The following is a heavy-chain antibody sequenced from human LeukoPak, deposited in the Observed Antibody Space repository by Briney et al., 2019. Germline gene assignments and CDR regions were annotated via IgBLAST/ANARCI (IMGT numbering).Heavy chain of an antibody. J-gene: IGHJ5*02. CDR3: ARVSYDFWSGYFRWFDP. V-gene: IGHV1-18*04. CDR1: GYTFTSYY. CDR2: ISAYNGNT. D-gene: IGHD3/OR15-3a*01. Sequence: ASVKVSCKASGYTFTSYYMHWVRQAPGQGLEWMGWISAYNGNTNYAQKLQGRATMTTDTSTSTAYMELRSLRSDDTAVYYCARVSYDFWSGYFRWFDPWGQGTLVTVSS.